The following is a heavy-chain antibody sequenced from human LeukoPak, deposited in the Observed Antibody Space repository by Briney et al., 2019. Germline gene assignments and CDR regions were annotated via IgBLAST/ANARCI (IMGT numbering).Heavy chain of an antibody. CDR1: GGSFSGYY. V-gene: IGHV4-34*01. CDR2: INHSGST. Sequence: SENLSLNCAVYGGSFSGYYWSWIRQPQGKGLEWIGEINHSGSTNYNPSLKSRVTISVDTSKNKFCLKMSSMTAADTAVYYCARAAAQYYDFWSGYYAGDYYYYMDVWGKGTTVTVSS. J-gene: IGHJ6*03. CDR3: ARAAAQYYDFWSGYYAGDYYYYMDV. D-gene: IGHD3-3*01.